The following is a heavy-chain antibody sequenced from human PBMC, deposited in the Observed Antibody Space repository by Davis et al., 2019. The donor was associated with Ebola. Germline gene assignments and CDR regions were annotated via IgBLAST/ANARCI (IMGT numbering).Heavy chain of an antibody. Sequence: PGGSLRLSCAASGFTFSSYGMHWVRQAPGKGLEWVAFVRYDGSDKYYGDSVKGRFTISRDNAKDSLYLQMNSLRAEDTAVYYCAKDVIRLSYGMDVWGKGTTVTVSS. D-gene: IGHD2-21*01. CDR2: VRYDGSDK. CDR3: AKDVIRLSYGMDV. J-gene: IGHJ6*04. V-gene: IGHV3-30*02. CDR1: GFTFSSYG.